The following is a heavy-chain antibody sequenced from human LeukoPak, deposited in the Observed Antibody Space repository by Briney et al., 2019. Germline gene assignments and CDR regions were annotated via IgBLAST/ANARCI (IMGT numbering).Heavy chain of an antibody. CDR1: GFTFSSYA. CDR2: ISGSGGST. V-gene: IGHV3-23*01. CDR3: ARDLRASWYFDL. Sequence: GGSLRLSCAASGFTFSSYAMSWVRQAPGKGLEWVSAISGSGGSTYYADSVKGRFTISRDNSKNTLYLQMNSLRAEDTAVYYCARDLRASWYFDLWGRGTLVTVSS. J-gene: IGHJ2*01.